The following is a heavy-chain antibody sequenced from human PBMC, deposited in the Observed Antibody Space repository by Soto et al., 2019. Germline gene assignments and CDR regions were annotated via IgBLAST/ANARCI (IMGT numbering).Heavy chain of an antibody. CDR3: ARGSKDSYPCRRTFDF. CDR2: ITDTGGDT. D-gene: IGHD2-2*02. J-gene: IGHJ4*02. CDR1: GITFGGRA. Sequence: PGGSLRRSCVPSGITFGGRAMSCVRHSPGEWLEWVSTITDTGGDTKYADSVRGRFTFSRDNSKNTVYLQMSSLRADDSAVYYCARGSKDSYPCRRTFDFGARGTQVTLS. V-gene: IGHV3-23*01.